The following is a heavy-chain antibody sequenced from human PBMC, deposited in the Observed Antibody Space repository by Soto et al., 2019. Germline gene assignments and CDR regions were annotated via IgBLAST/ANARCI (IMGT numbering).Heavy chain of an antibody. Sequence: ENLSLTCPVFCGSISYYYWRWFRQPPGKGLEWIGYIYYSGSTNYNPSLKSRVTISVDTSKNQFSLKLSSVTAADTAVYYCARRYGYSFDYWGQGTQVTVSS. J-gene: IGHJ4*02. CDR3: ARRYGYSFDY. CDR2: IYYSGST. D-gene: IGHD1-1*01. CDR1: CGSISYYY. V-gene: IGHV4-59*08.